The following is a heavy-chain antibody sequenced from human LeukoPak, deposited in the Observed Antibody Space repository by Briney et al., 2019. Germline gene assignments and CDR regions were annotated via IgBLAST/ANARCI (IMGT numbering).Heavy chain of an antibody. D-gene: IGHD3-10*01. CDR3: ARDRGLNVCPSDY. CDR2: ISPSGGST. J-gene: IGHJ4*02. V-gene: IGHV1-46*01. CDR1: GYTFTNYY. Sequence: ASVRVSCKASGYTFTNYYIHWVRQVPGQGLEWMGVISPSGGSTSYAQKFQGRLTMTRDTSTSTVDMELSSLRSEDTAVYYCARDRGLNVCPSDYWGQGTLVIVSS.